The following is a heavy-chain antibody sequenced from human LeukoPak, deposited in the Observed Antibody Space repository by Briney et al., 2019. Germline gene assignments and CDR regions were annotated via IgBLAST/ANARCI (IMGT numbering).Heavy chain of an antibody. Sequence: GESLQISCRGSGYHFDGYWIVWVRPAPGKGLEWMGIILPQNSDMKYSSAFEGHVTMSVDNTLSTAFLRCSRLDTSAPAMYYCAILYCDSAACATSLEFWRHWFAPWVQGTLVTVSS. CDR2: ILPQNSDM. D-gene: IGHD3-3*01. CDR1: GYHFDGYW. CDR3: AILYCDSAACATSLEFWRHWFAP. V-gene: IGHV5-51*01. J-gene: IGHJ5*02.